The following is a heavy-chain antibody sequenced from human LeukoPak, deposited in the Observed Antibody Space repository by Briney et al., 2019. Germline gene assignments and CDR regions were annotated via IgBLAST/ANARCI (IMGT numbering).Heavy chain of an antibody. CDR3: AKDSEVTGDY. CDR1: GFTFSNYA. CDR2: ISGSGGST. J-gene: IGHJ4*02. D-gene: IGHD4-23*01. V-gene: IGHV3-23*01. Sequence: GGSLRLSCAASGFTFSNYAMSWVRQAPGKGLEWVSGISGSGGSTYYADSVKGRFTISRDNSKNTLYLQMNSLRAEDTAVYYCAKDSEVTGDYWGQGTLVTVSS.